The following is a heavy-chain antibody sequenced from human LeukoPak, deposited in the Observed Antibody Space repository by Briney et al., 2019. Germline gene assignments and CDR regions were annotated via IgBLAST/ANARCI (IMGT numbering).Heavy chain of an antibody. J-gene: IGHJ2*01. CDR1: GGAFSSYA. CDR2: IIPFFGTT. D-gene: IGHD5-18*01. Sequence: ASVKVSCKASGGAFSSYAISWVRQAPGQGLEWMGRIIPFFGTTDYAQKFQGTVTITTDESKSTAYMELSSLRSEDTAVYYCARVTGPGSYGDWYFDLWGRGTLVTVSS. V-gene: IGHV1-69*05. CDR3: ARVTGPGSYGDWYFDL.